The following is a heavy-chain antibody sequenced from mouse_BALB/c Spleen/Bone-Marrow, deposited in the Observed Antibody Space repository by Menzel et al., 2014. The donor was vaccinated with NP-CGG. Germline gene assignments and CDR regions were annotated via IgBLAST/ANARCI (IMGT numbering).Heavy chain of an antibody. CDR1: GYTFTSYW. CDR2: INPSNGRT. CDR3: AREGWLLRFDY. Sequence: VQLQQSGAELVKPGASVKLSCKASGYTFTSYWMHWVKQRPGQGLEWIGEINPSNGRTNYNEKFKGKATLTSDKSSSTAYMEVSSLTSEDSAVYYCAREGWLLRFDYWGQGTTLTVSS. D-gene: IGHD2-3*01. V-gene: IGHV1S81*02. J-gene: IGHJ2*01.